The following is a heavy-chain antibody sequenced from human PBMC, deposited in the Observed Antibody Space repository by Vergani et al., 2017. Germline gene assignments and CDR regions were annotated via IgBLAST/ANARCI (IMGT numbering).Heavy chain of an antibody. CDR3: ARAYCSSTSCHPYYYGMDV. Sequence: EVQLVESGGGLVQPGGSLRLSCAASGFTVSSNYMSWVRQAPGKGLEWVSVIYSGGSTYYADSLKGRFTISRDNSKNTLYLQMNSLRAEDTAVYYCARAYCSSTSCHPYYYGMDVWGQGTTVTVSS. D-gene: IGHD2-2*01. CDR2: IYSGGST. CDR1: GFTVSSNY. V-gene: IGHV3-66*02. J-gene: IGHJ6*02.